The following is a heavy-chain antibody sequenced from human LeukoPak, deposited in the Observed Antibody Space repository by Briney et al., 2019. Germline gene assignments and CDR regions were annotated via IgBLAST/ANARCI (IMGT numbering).Heavy chain of an antibody. Sequence: SETLSLTFTVSGGSISSNYWTWIRQPAGKGLEWIGRIYTSGSYNYNPSLNSRVTMSVDTSRNQVSLRVRSVTAADTAVYYCATEGDSTAELAYWGQGTLVTVSS. CDR3: ATEGDSTAELAY. CDR2: IYTSGSY. J-gene: IGHJ4*02. D-gene: IGHD2/OR15-2a*01. V-gene: IGHV4-4*07. CDR1: GGSISSNY.